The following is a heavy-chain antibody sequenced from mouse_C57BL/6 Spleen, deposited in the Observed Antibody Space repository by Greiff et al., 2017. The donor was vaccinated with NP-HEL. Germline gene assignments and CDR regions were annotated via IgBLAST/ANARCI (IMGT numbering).Heavy chain of an antibody. Sequence: QVQLKQSGAELARPGASVKLSCKASGYTFTSYGISWVKQRTGQGLEWIGEIYPRSGNTYYNEKFKGKATLTADKSSSTAYMELLSLTSEDSAVYFCARYDYGLYYAMDYWGQGTSVTVSS. V-gene: IGHV1-81*01. J-gene: IGHJ4*01. D-gene: IGHD2-4*01. CDR2: IYPRSGNT. CDR1: GYTFTSYG. CDR3: ARYDYGLYYAMDY.